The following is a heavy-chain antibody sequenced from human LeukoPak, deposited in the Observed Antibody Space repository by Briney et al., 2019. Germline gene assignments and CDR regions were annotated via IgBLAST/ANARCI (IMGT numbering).Heavy chain of an antibody. D-gene: IGHD4-23*01. V-gene: IGHV4-31*03. CDR3: AREPLYGGNPGDYFDY. Sequence: PSETLSLTCTVSGGSISSGGYYWSWIRQHPGKGLEWIGYTYYSGSTYYNPSLKSRVTISVDTSKNQFSLKLSSVTAADTAVYYCAREPLYGGNPGDYFDYWGQGTLVTVSS. J-gene: IGHJ4*02. CDR2: TYYSGST. CDR1: GGSISSGGYY.